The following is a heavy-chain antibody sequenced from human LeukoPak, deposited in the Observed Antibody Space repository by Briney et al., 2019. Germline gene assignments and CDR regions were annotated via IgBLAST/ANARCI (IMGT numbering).Heavy chain of an antibody. CDR3: AKERVLTRAPAFDY. J-gene: IGHJ4*02. CDR2: INVNGGPT. V-gene: IGHV3-23*01. D-gene: IGHD4/OR15-4a*01. Sequence: GGSLRLSCAASGFTFSSYAMSWVRQPARDGLGWASGINVNGGPTSYPDSVKGRSTISRDNSKNTVFLQMANLTAEDSAIYYCAKERVLTRAPAFDYWGQGSLVAVSS. CDR1: GFTFSSYA.